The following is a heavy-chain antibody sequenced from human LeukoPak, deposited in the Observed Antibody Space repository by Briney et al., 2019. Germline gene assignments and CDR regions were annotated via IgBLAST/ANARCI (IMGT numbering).Heavy chain of an antibody. V-gene: IGHV5-51*01. CDR1: GYRFSTYW. Sequence: GESLQISCKGSGYRFSTYWIGWVRQMPGKGLEWMGIIYPGDSDTRYSPSFQGQVTISADKSISTAYLQWSSLKASDTAIYYCARHGYGDTSYYFDYWGQGTLVTVSS. J-gene: IGHJ4*02. D-gene: IGHD4/OR15-4a*01. CDR2: IYPGDSDT. CDR3: ARHGYGDTSYYFDY.